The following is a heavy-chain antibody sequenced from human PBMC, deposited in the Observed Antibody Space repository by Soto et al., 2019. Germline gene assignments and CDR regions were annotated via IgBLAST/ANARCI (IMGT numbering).Heavy chain of an antibody. CDR2: VHDSGRT. D-gene: IGHD4-17*01. CDR1: GSSITNYY. Sequence: SETLSLTSTVFGSSITNYYSGSIRQPPGKGLEWIGYVHDSGRTDYNPSLKSRVTMSVDTSKNQFSLKLNSVTAADTAVYYCAIYGGNSVYFDYWGQGTLVTVS. J-gene: IGHJ4*02. CDR3: AIYGGNSVYFDY. V-gene: IGHV4-59*08.